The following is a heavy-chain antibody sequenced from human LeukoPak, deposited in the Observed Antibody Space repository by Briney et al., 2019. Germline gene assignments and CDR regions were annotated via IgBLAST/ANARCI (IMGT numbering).Heavy chain of an antibody. CDR2: IYYSGST. D-gene: IGHD5-24*01. CDR3: ARGDGYNYYYYYMDV. V-gene: IGHV4-59*01. Sequence: PSETLSLTCTVSGGSISSYYWSWIRQPPGKGLEWIGYIYYSGSTNYNPSLKSRVTISVDTSKNQFSLKLSSVTAADTAVYYCARGDGYNYYYYYMDVWGKGTTVTISS. CDR1: GGSISSYY. J-gene: IGHJ6*03.